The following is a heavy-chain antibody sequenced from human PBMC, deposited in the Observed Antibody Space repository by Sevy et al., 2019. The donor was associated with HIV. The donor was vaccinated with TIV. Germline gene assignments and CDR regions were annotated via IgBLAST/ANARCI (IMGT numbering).Heavy chain of an antibody. V-gene: IGHV4-39*01. J-gene: IGHJ3*02. CDR3: ARHRGIVGATTSPFDI. CDR1: GGSISSSSYY. CDR2: IYYSGST. D-gene: IGHD1-26*01. Sequence: SETLSLTCTVSGGSISSSSYYWGWIRQPPGKGLEWIGSIYYSGSTYYNPSLKSRMTRSVDTSKNQFSPRLSSVTAADTAVYYCARHRGIVGATTSPFDIWGQGTMVTVSS.